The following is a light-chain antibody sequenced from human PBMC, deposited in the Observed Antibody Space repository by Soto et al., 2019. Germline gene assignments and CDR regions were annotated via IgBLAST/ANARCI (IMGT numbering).Light chain of an antibody. CDR2: KAS. J-gene: IGKJ1*01. CDR3: QQYDSFSVT. Sequence: DIQMSQSPSTLSGSVGDRVTITCRASQTISSWLAWYQQKPGKAPKLLIYKASTLKSGVPSRFSGSGSGTEFTLTISSLQPDDFATYYCQQYDSFSVTFGQRTKV. CDR1: QTISSW. V-gene: IGKV1-5*03.